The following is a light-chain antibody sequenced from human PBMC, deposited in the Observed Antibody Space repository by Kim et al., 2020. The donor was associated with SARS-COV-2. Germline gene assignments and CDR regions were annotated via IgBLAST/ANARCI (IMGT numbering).Light chain of an antibody. V-gene: IGKV3-20*01. CDR3: KQYGSSPPLT. CDR1: QSVSSSY. CDR2: GAS. Sequence: EIVLTQSPGTLSLSPGERATLSCRASQSVSSSYLSWYQQKPGQAPRLLIYGASSRATGIPDRFSGSGSGTDFTRTISRLEPEDFAVYSCKQYGSSPPLTFGGATKVDIK. J-gene: IGKJ4*01.